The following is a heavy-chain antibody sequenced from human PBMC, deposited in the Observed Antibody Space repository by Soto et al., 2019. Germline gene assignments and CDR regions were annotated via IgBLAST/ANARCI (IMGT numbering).Heavy chain of an antibody. CDR2: IYSXGTX. V-gene: IGHV3-53*01. J-gene: IGHJ4*02. CDR3: HGYGY. Sequence: EVQLVESGGGLIQPGGSLRLSCAVSGFTVRANYMSWVRQAAGKGREWVSVIYSXGTXYYAXSVXGXFXXXRDXSXXTXXXXXNXXRAXDTAVYYCHGYGYWGQGTLVTVSS. D-gene: IGHD5-12*01. CDR1: GFTVRANY.